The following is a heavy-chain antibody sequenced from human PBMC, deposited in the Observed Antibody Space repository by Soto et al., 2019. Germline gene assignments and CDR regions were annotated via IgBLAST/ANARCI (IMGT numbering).Heavy chain of an antibody. J-gene: IGHJ3*02. CDR2: LYGVDGT. V-gene: IGHV3-53*01. CDR1: GLTITGKKY. CDR3: ATWLLREHAYDI. Sequence: PGGSLRLSCAALGLTITGKKYMSFVRQAPGRGLEWVSALYGVDGTYYADSVKGRCTISRDSSKTIVFLQMTNLGPDDTAVYYCATWLLREHAYDIWGLGTTVTVSS. D-gene: IGHD2-15*01.